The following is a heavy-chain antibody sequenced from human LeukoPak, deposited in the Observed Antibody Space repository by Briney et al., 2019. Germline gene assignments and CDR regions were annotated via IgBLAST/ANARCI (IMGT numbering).Heavy chain of an antibody. CDR3: ARVPQFNGLFDN. CDR1: GGSISSYY. CDR2: IYYSGST. J-gene: IGHJ4*02. V-gene: IGHV4-59*01. D-gene: IGHD2-8*01. Sequence: SETLSLTCTVSGGSISSYYWSWIRQPPGKGLEWIGYIYYSGSTTYNPSLKSRVTISVDTSKNQFSLKLTSVTAADTAVYYCARVPQFNGLFDNWGQGTLVTVSS.